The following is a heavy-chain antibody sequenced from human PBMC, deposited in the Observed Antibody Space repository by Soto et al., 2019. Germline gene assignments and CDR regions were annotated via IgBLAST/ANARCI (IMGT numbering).Heavy chain of an antibody. J-gene: IGHJ4*02. D-gene: IGHD6-19*01. CDR3: AKADGEQWLIPHLDN. CDR1: GFNFKKSA. Sequence: EVQLLESGGGVVQPGGSLRLSCEASGFNFKKSAMAWVRQAPGEGLEWVSGISCCGGSTSYADSAKGRFSVARDDSKNTLSLQLNSLRVEDTARYYCAKADGEQWLIPHLDNWGQGTLVTVS. V-gene: IGHV3-23*01. CDR2: ISCCGGST.